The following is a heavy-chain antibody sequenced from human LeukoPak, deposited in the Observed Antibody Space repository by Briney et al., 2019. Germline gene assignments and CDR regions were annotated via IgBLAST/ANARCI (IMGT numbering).Heavy chain of an antibody. CDR1: GGSISSGGYY. D-gene: IGHD5-12*01. J-gene: IGHJ4*02. CDR2: IYYSGST. Sequence: PSETLSLTCTVSGGSISSGGYYWSWIRQHPGKGLEWIGYIYYSGSTYYNPSLKSRVTISVDTYKNQFSLKLSSVTAADTAVYYCARGGGIVATITFDYWGQGTLVTVSS. CDR3: ARGGGIVATITFDY. V-gene: IGHV4-31*03.